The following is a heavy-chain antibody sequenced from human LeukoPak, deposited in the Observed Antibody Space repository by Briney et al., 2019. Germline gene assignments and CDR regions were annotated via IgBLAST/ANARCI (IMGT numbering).Heavy chain of an antibody. CDR1: GGTFSSYA. Sequence: SVKVSCKASGGTFSSYAISWVRQAPGQGLEWMGGIIPILGTANYAQKFQGRVTITTDESTSTAYMELSSLRSEDTAVYYCARAVERGYYMDVWGKGTTVTVSS. J-gene: IGHJ6*03. CDR2: IIPILGTA. V-gene: IGHV1-69*05. D-gene: IGHD5-24*01. CDR3: ARAVERGYYMDV.